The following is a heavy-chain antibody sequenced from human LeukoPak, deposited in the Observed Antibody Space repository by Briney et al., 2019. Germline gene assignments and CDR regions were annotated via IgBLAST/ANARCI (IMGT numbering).Heavy chain of an antibody. D-gene: IGHD3-10*01. Sequence: ASVKVSCKASGYTFTGYYMHWVRQAPGQGLEWMGWINPNSGGTNYAQKFQGWVTMTRDTSISTAYMELSRLRSDDTAVYYCARGLSVRGGNWFDPRGQGTLVTVSS. V-gene: IGHV1-2*04. CDR3: ARGLSVRGGNWFDP. CDR2: INPNSGGT. J-gene: IGHJ5*02. CDR1: GYTFTGYY.